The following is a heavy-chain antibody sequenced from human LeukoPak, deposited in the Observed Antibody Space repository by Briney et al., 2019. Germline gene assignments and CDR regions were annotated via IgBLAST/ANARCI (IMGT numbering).Heavy chain of an antibody. CDR3: ARNRCSGGSCIDY. V-gene: IGHV4-61*02. D-gene: IGHD2-15*01. Sequence: SQTLSLTCTVSGGSISSGSYYWRWIRQPAGKGLEWIGRIYTSGSTNYNPSLKSRVTISVDTSKNQFSLKLSSVTAADTAVYYCARNRCSGGSCIDYWGQGTLVTVSS. CDR1: GGSISSGSYY. CDR2: IYTSGST. J-gene: IGHJ4*02.